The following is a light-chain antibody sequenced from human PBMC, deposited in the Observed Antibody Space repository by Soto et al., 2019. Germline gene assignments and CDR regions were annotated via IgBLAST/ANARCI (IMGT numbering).Light chain of an antibody. Sequence: EIVLTQSPATPSLSPGERAALSCRASQSVSSYLAWYQQTPGQAPRLLIYDAPKMATGTPDRFSGSGSGTDFTLTISSLVPEAFAVYFCQQRSNWPSTFGGGTKVEI. CDR1: QSVSSY. J-gene: IGKJ4*02. CDR3: QQRSNWPST. V-gene: IGKV3-11*01. CDR2: DAP.